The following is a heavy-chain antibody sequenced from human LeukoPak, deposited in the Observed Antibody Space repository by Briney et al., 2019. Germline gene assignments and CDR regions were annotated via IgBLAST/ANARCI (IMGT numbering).Heavy chain of an antibody. Sequence: GGSLRLSCAASGVTFSSYAMSWVRQAPGKGLEWVSAISGSGGSTYYADSVKGRFTIPRDNSKNTLYLQMNSLRAEDTAVYYCAKDEDIVVVPAAEYFQHWGQGTLVTVSS. D-gene: IGHD2-2*01. CDR2: ISGSGGST. CDR3: AKDEDIVVVPAAEYFQH. J-gene: IGHJ1*01. V-gene: IGHV3-23*01. CDR1: GVTFSSYA.